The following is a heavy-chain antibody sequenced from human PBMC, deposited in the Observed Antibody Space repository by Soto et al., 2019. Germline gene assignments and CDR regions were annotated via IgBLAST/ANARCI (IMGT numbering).Heavy chain of an antibody. D-gene: IGHD6-13*01. Sequence: GGFLRLSWAASGVTCRSYGVSWVRQAPGKGLEWVSAISGSGGSTYYADSVKGRFTISRDNSKNTLYLQMNGLRAEDTAVYYCAKGGPNPSYSSRRWYFDYWVQGTLVTVSS. CDR3: AKGGPNPSYSSRRWYFDY. CDR2: ISGSGGST. CDR1: GVTCRSYG. J-gene: IGHJ4*02. V-gene: IGHV3-23*01.